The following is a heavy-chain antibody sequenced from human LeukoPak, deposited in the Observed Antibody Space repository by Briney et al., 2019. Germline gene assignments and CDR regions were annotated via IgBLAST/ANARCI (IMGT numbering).Heavy chain of an antibody. CDR1: GYTFTGYY. CDR2: INPNSGGT. V-gene: IGHV1-2*02. D-gene: IGHD3-10*01. CDR3: ARGDVLLWLGEFSFDY. Sequence: GASVKVSCKASGYTFTGYYMHWVRQAPGQGLEWMGWINPNSGGTNYAQKFQGRVTMTRDTSISTAYMELSRLRSDDTAVYYCARGDVLLWLGEFSFDYWGQGTLVTVSS. J-gene: IGHJ4*02.